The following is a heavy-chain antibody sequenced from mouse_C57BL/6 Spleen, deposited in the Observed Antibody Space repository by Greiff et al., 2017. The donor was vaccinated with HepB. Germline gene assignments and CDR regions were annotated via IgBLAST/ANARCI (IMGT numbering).Heavy chain of an antibody. J-gene: IGHJ2*01. CDR2: ISDGGSYT. V-gene: IGHV5-4*01. CDR3: AREGYYGSSFFDY. Sequence: VESGGGLVKPGGSLKLSCAASGFTFSSYAMSWVRQTPEKRLEWVATISDGGSYTYYPDNVKGRFTISRDNAKNNLYLQMSHLKSEDTAMYYCAREGYYGSSFFDYRGRGTTLTVSS. CDR1: GFTFSSYA. D-gene: IGHD1-1*01.